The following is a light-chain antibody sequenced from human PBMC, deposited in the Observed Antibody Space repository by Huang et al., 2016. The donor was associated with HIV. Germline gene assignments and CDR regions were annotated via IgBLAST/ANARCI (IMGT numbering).Light chain of an antibody. Sequence: EKVMTQSQATLSVSPGERATLSCRASQSVSSNLAWYQQKPGQVPRSLMYGASTRATCIPARFSGSGSGTEFTLTINSLQSEDFAVYYCQQYNNWPWTFGRGTKVEIK. CDR3: QQYNNWPWT. CDR2: GAS. CDR1: QSVSSN. V-gene: IGKV3-15*01. J-gene: IGKJ1*01.